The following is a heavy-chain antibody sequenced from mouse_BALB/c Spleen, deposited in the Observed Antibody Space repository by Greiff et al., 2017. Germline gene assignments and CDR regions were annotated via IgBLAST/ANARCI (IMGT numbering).Heavy chain of an antibody. D-gene: IGHD3-1*01. CDR3: ARRGRRADYYAMDY. Sequence: VKLQQPGAELVKPGASVKLSCKASGYTFTSYWMHWVKQRPGQGLEWIGEIDPSDSYTNYNQKFKGKATLTVDKSSSTAYMQLSSLTSEDSAVYYCARRGRRADYYAMDYWGQGTSVTVSS. CDR1: GYTFTSYW. J-gene: IGHJ4*01. CDR2: IDPSDSYT. V-gene: IGHV1-69*02.